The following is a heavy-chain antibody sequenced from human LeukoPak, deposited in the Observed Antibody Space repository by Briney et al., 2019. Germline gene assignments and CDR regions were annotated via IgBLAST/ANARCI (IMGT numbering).Heavy chain of an antibody. J-gene: IGHJ5*02. V-gene: IGHV4-39*07. CDR3: ARDDYGDFWDWFDP. CDR1: GGSISNSSYF. Sequence: SETLSLTCTVSGGSISNSSYFWGWIRQPPGKGLEWIGSINYSGSTYYNPSVKSRVTISADTSNNQFSLKLNSVTAADTAVYYCARDDYGDFWDWFDPWGQGTLVTVSS. CDR2: INYSGST. D-gene: IGHD4-17*01.